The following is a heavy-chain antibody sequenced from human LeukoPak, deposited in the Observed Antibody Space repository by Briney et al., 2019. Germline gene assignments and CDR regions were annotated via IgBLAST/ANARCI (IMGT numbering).Heavy chain of an antibody. D-gene: IGHD1-26*01. CDR1: GGSISSSIW. Sequence: SETLSLTCAVSGGSISSSIWWSWVRQPPGKGLEWIGEMYHSGTTNYNPSLNSRVTISVDTSKNHFSLKLSSVTAADTAVYYCARYSGSYPHDAFDIWGQGTMVTVSS. CDR3: ARYSGSYPHDAFDI. CDR2: MYHSGTT. V-gene: IGHV4-4*02. J-gene: IGHJ3*02.